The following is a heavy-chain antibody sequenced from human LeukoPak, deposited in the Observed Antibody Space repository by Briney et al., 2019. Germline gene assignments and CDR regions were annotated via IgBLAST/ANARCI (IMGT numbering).Heavy chain of an antibody. Sequence: PGGSLRLSCAASGFTINTYGMNWVRQAPGKGLEWVATISADGLNTYYTDSVKGRFTISRDNSKNTLYLQMNSLRAEDTAVYYCAKDFPYSSGWYGPQYMDVWGKGTTVTVSS. CDR1: GFTINTYG. V-gene: IGHV3-30*18. J-gene: IGHJ6*03. CDR3: AKDFPYSSGWYGPQYMDV. D-gene: IGHD6-19*01. CDR2: ISADGLNT.